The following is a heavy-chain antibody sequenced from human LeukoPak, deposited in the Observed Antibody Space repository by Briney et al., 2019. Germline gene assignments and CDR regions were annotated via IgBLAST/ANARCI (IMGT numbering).Heavy chain of an antibody. CDR3: ARVARELMSGQPIDY. CDR2: ISYDGSNK. V-gene: IGHV3-30-3*01. D-gene: IGHD3-10*01. J-gene: IGHJ4*02. Sequence: GRSLRLSCAASGFTFSSYAMHWVRQAPGKGLEWVAVISYDGSNKYYADSVKGRFTISRDNSKNTLYLQMNSLRAEDTAVYYCARVARELMSGQPIDYWGQGTLVTVSS. CDR1: GFTFSSYA.